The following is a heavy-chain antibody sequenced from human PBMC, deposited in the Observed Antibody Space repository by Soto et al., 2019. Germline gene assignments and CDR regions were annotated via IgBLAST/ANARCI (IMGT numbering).Heavy chain of an antibody. CDR3: ERDPSAGESGYDGY. V-gene: IGHV4-31*03. Sequence: QVQLQESGPGLVKPSQTLSLTCTVSGASISGGGYYWTWMRQHPGRGLEWIGYIYYSGTTAYNPTLARRATISLDTSKNKISLRLNSVTAADTAVYHCERDPSAGESGYDGYWGQGTLVTVSS. J-gene: IGHJ4*02. CDR2: IYYSGTT. D-gene: IGHD5-12*01. CDR1: GASISGGGYY.